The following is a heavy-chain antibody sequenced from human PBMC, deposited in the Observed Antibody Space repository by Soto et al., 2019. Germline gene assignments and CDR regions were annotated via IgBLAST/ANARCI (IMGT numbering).Heavy chain of an antibody. Sequence: PSETLSLTCTVSGGSISSGGYYWSWIRQHPGKGREGIGYIYYSGSTYYNPSLKSRVTISVDPSTIHFSLNLSSVTAADTAVYYCARRDYYDSSGYYPYFDYWGQGTLVTVSS. V-gene: IGHV4-31*03. CDR1: GGSISSGGYY. J-gene: IGHJ4*02. CDR3: ARRDYYDSSGYYPYFDY. CDR2: IYYSGST. D-gene: IGHD3-22*01.